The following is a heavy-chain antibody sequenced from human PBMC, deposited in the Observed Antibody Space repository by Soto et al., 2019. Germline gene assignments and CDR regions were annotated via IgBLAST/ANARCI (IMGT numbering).Heavy chain of an antibody. J-gene: IGHJ5*02. CDR1: GDSVSSKTAA. CDR2: TYFRSKWYN. V-gene: IGHV6-1*01. Sequence: SQTLSLTCAISGDSVSSKTAAWNWIRQSPSRGLEWLGRTYFRSKWYNDYAISVKSRITISPDTSKNQFSLLLNSVTPEDTAVYYCARVTFDHFVHWFDPWGQGTLVT. D-gene: IGHD3-9*01. CDR3: ARVTFDHFVHWFDP.